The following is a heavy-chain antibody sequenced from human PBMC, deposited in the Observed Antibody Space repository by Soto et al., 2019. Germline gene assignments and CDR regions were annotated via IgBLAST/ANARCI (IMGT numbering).Heavy chain of an antibody. V-gene: IGHV3-53*01. J-gene: IGHJ6*02. CDR2: IYSGGST. CDR1: GFTVSSNY. CDR3: ARAVVPAAIDDYYYGMDV. D-gene: IGHD2-2*01. Sequence: EVPLVESGGGLIQPGGSLRLSCAASGFTVSSNYMSWVRQAPGKGLEWVSVIYSGGSTYYADSVKGRFTISRDNSKNTLYLQMNSLRAEDTAVYYCARAVVPAAIDDYYYGMDVWGQGTTVTVSS.